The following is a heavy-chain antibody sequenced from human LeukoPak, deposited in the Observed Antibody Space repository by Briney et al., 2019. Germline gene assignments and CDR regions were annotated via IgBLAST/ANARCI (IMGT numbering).Heavy chain of an antibody. Sequence: SSETLSLTCTVSGGSISSGGYYWSWIRQHPGKGLEWIGYIYYSGSTYYNPSLKSRVTISVDTSKNQFSLKLSSVTAADTAVYYCARAFRHCSGGSCYGKIAFDIWGQGTMVTVSS. J-gene: IGHJ3*02. D-gene: IGHD2-15*01. V-gene: IGHV4-31*03. CDR2: IYYSGST. CDR1: GGSISSGGYY. CDR3: ARAFRHCSGGSCYGKIAFDI.